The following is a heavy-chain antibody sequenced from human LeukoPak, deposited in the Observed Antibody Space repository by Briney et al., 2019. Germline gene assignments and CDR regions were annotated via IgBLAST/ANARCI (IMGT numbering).Heavy chain of an antibody. Sequence: SETLSLTCTVSGGSISSGSYYWSWIRQPPGKGLEWIGYIYYSGSTNYNPSLKSRVTISVDTSKNQFSLKLSSVTAADTAVYYCARVNYYDSSGYYYPEYWGQGTLVTVSS. D-gene: IGHD3-22*01. V-gene: IGHV4-61*01. CDR3: ARVNYYDSSGYYYPEY. CDR1: GGSISSGSYY. CDR2: IYYSGST. J-gene: IGHJ4*02.